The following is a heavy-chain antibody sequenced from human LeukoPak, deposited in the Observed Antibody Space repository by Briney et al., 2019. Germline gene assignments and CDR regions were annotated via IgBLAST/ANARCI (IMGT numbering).Heavy chain of an antibody. CDR2: IYHSGST. V-gene: IGHV4-59*01. J-gene: IGHJ5*02. Sequence: SETLSLTCTVSGGSISSYYWSWIRQPPGKGLEWIGYIYHSGSTNYNPSLKSRVTISVDTSKNQFSLKLSSVTAADTAVYYCARGGDGITGTTRWFDPWGQGTLVTVSS. CDR1: GGSISSYY. D-gene: IGHD1-20*01. CDR3: ARGGDGITGTTRWFDP.